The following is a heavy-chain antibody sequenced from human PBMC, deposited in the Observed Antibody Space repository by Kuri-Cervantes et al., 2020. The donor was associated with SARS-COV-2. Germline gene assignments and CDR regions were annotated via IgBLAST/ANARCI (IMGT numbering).Heavy chain of an antibody. D-gene: IGHD5-12*01. CDR2: INHSGST. CDR1: GGSFSGYY. Sequence: SETLSLTCAVYGGSFSGYYWSWIRQPPGKGLEWIGKINHSGSTNYNPSLKSRVTISIDTSKNQFSLKLSSVTAADTAVYYCARQAILVATAYFDYWGQGTLVTVSS. CDR3: ARQAILVATAYFDY. V-gene: IGHV4-34*01. J-gene: IGHJ4*02.